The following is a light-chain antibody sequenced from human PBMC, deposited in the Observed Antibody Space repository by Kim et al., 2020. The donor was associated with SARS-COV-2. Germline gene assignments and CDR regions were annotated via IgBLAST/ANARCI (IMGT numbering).Light chain of an antibody. CDR3: CSYAGTYTWV. CDR2: DVS. J-gene: IGLJ3*02. Sequence: GQSVTISCTGAGSDVGGYDYVSWYQQSPGKAPKRMIYDVSKRPSGVPDRFSDSKSGNTASLTISGLQAEDEADYYCCSYAGTYTWVFGGGTQLTVL. CDR1: GSDVGGYDY. V-gene: IGLV2-11*01.